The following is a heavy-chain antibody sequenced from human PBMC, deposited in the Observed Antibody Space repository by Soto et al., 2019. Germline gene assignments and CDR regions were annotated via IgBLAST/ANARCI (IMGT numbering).Heavy chain of an antibody. Sequence: KTSETLSLTCAVYGGSFSGYYWSWIRQPPGKGLEWIGEINHSGSTNYNPSLKSRVTISVDTSKNQFSLKLSSVTAADTAVYYCARLVAGYYYYYGMDVWGQGTTVTVSS. J-gene: IGHJ6*02. D-gene: IGHD6-19*01. CDR1: GGSFSGYY. CDR2: INHSGST. CDR3: ARLVAGYYYYYGMDV. V-gene: IGHV4-34*01.